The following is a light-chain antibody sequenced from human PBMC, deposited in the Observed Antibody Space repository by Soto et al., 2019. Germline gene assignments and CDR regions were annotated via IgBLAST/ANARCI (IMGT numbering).Light chain of an antibody. V-gene: IGKV3-20*01. Sequence: EIVLTQSPGTLSLSPGERATLSCRASQSVSSSYLAWYQQKPGQAPRLLIYGASSRPTGIPDRFSGSGSGQASTLTISRLEPEDFAVYYCHQAGSLYTFGQGTKLEIK. CDR1: QSVSSSY. J-gene: IGKJ2*01. CDR3: HQAGSLYT. CDR2: GAS.